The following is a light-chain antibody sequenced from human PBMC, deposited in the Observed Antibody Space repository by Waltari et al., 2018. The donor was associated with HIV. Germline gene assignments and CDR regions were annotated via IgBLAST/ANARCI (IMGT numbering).Light chain of an antibody. CDR3: SLYTSDDVV. Sequence: QSALTHPASVSGSHRQSHTFPCTGTSSDVGGYNYVSWYHRHPGKAPKLMIYEYSKRPSGNSDRFSGSKSGNKASLTLSGLQVEDEADYYCSLYTSDDVVVGNGTTLTVL. CDR2: EYS. J-gene: IGLJ6*01. V-gene: IGLV2-14*01. CDR1: SSDVGGYNY.